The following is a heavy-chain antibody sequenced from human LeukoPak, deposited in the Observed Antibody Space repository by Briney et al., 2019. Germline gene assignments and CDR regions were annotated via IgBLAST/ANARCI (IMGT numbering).Heavy chain of an antibody. CDR2: IYPGDSDT. CDR3: ARFHCSGGSCYADYYYYMDV. J-gene: IGHJ6*03. D-gene: IGHD2-15*01. V-gene: IGHV5-51*01. Sequence: GESLKISCKGSGYSFTSYRIGWVRQMPGKGLEWMGIIYPGDSDTRYSPSFQGQVTISADKSISTAYLQWSSLKASDTAMYYCARFHCSGGSCYADYYYYMDVWGKGTTVTVSS. CDR1: GYSFTSYR.